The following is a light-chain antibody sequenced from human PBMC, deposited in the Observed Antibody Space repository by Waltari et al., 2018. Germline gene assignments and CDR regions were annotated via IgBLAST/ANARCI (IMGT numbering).Light chain of an antibody. CDR3: QHYDGVPPWT. CDR2: DTS. V-gene: IGKV3-20*01. Sequence: ELVLTQSPGTLSLSPGERATLSCRARESVLSNYIAWYQQNPGPAPSLLIYDTSTRATGIPDRFSGSGSGRDYTLTISGLEPEDIATYYCQHYDGVPPWTFGQGTRVDFK. J-gene: IGKJ1*01. CDR1: ESVLSNY.